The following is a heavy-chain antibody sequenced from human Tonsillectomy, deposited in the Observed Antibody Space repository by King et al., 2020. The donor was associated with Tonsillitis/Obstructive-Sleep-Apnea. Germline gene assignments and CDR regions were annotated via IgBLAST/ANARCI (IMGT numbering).Heavy chain of an antibody. CDR3: ARDWVRNPGRPDNWFDP. D-gene: IGHD1-14*01. J-gene: IGHJ5*02. CDR1: GGTFSSYA. CDR2: IIPILGIA. Sequence: QLVQSGAEVKKPGSSVKVSCKASGGTFSSYAISWVRQAPGQGLEWMGRIIPILGIANYAQKFQGRVTITADKSTSTAYMELSSLRSEDTAVYYCARDWVRNPGRPDNWFDPWGQGTLVTVSS. V-gene: IGHV1-69*04.